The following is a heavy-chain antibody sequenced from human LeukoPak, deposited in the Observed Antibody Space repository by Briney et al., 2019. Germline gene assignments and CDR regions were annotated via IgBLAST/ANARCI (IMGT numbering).Heavy chain of an antibody. V-gene: IGHV3-7*01. CDR3: VRDGGVSGYDLLDY. D-gene: IGHD5-12*01. CDR1: GFTFSNYW. J-gene: IGHJ4*02. CDR2: INQDGSKE. Sequence: GGSLRLSCAASGFTFSNYWMTWVRQAPGKGLEWVANINQDGSKEYYMDSMKARFTISRDNAKNSLSLQMNSLRAYHTAVYYCVRDGGVSGYDLLDYWGQGTLDTVSS.